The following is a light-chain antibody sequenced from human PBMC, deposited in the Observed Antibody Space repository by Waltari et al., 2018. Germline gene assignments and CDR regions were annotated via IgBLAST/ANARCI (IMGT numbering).Light chain of an antibody. CDR3: QQGNSFPPT. Sequence: DIQKTQSPSSVSASVGDRAIITCRASQGINNWLAWYQQKPGKAAKLLIYGASVLQTGVPSRFSGTGSGTDFTLTINNLQPEDFATDFCQQGNSFPPTFGQGTKVDVK. V-gene: IGKV1-12*01. CDR2: GAS. J-gene: IGKJ1*01. CDR1: QGINNW.